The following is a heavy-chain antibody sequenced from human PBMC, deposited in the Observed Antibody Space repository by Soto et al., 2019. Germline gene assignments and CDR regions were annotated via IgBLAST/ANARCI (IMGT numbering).Heavy chain of an antibody. CDR3: ARGDYYHYGLDV. CDR2: ISSRSSEI. J-gene: IGHJ6*02. CDR1: GFTFSSQS. Sequence: EVQLVESGGGLVKPGGSLRLSCAASGFTFSSQSMNWVRQAPGKGLEWVSSISSRSSEIYYADSVKGRFTISRDNAKNSLSLQMNSLRAEDTAVYYCARGDYYHYGLDVWGQGTTVTVSS. V-gene: IGHV3-21*01.